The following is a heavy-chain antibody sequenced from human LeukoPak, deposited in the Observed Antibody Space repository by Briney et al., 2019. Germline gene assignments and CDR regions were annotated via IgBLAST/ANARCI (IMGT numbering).Heavy chain of an antibody. D-gene: IGHD5-24*01. V-gene: IGHV4-34*01. CDR2: ISHSGST. CDR3: ARPRRDGHGAFDI. J-gene: IGHJ3*02. CDR1: GGSFSGYY. Sequence: SETLSLTCAVYGGSFSGYYWSWIRQPPGKGLEWIGEISHSGSTNYNPSLKSRVTISVDTSKNQFSLKLSSVTAADTAVYYCARPRRDGHGAFDIWGQGTMVTVSS.